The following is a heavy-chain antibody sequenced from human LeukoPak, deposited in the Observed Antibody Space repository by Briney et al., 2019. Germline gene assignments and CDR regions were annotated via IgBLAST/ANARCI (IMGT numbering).Heavy chain of an antibody. CDR1: GYSISSNYY. CDR2: IYHSGSI. D-gene: IGHD6-19*01. J-gene: IGHJ4*02. CDR3: ARAPGPGSGWTAFYDY. Sequence: SETLSLTCTVSGYSISSNYYWGWIRQPPGKGLEWIGNIYHSGSISYNPSLKSRVTISVDTSKNQFSLKLSSVTAADTAVYYCARAPGPGSGWTAFYDYWGQGTLVTVSS. V-gene: IGHV4-38-2*02.